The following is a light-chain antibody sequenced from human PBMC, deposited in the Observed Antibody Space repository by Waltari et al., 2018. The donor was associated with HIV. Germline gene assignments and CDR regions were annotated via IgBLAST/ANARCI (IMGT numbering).Light chain of an antibody. V-gene: IGLV1-44*01. J-gene: IGLJ1*01. CDR1: SSHLGSYN. Sequence: QSVLTQPPSASGTPGPRITISCSGVSSHLGSYNVNWYQQFAGTAPKLVIYSNNQRPSGVPDRVSGSKSGTSASLAISGLQSEDEAEYYCATWDDSLNGYVFGTGTKVTVL. CDR2: SNN. CDR3: ATWDDSLNGYV.